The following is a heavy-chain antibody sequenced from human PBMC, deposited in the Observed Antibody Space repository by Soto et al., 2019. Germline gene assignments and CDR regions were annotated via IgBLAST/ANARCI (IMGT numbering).Heavy chain of an antibody. V-gene: IGHV1-8*01. CDR3: ATMASFGSLNWFDP. J-gene: IGHJ5*02. D-gene: IGHD3-10*01. CDR2: MNPGSGAT. CDR1: GYSFTNND. Sequence: ASVKVSCKASGYSFTNNDVSWVRQAAGQGLEWMGWMNPGSGATGYAQKFQGRVTMTRDISTATAYMELSSLRSDDTAIYYCATMASFGSLNWFDPWGQGTLVTVSS.